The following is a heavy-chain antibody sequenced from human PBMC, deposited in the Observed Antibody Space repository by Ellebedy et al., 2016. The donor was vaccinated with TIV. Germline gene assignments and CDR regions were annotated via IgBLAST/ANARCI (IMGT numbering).Heavy chain of an antibody. CDR1: GFTFSSYA. D-gene: IGHD2-2*01. J-gene: IGHJ4*02. V-gene: IGHV3-23*01. Sequence: GESLKISXAASGFTFSSYAMSWVRQAPGKGLEWVSAISGSGGSTYYADSVKGRFTISRDNSKNTLYLQMNSLRAEDTAVYYCARWGVVPAAIDYWGQGTLVTVSS. CDR3: ARWGVVPAAIDY. CDR2: ISGSGGST.